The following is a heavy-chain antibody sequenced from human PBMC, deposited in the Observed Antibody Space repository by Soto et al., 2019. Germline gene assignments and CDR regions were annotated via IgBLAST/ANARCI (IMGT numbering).Heavy chain of an antibody. CDR2: IYYSGST. D-gene: IGHD3-9*01. CDR1: GGSISSGDYY. CDR3: ARGPRPRYFDWTFPQGSLYYFDY. V-gene: IGHV4-30-4*01. Sequence: SETLSLTCTVSGGSISSGDYYWSWIRQPPGKGLEWIGYIYYSGSTYYNPSLKIRVTISVDTSKNHFSLKLCSVTAADTAVYYCARGPRPRYFDWTFPQGSLYYFDYWGQGTLVTVSS. J-gene: IGHJ4*02.